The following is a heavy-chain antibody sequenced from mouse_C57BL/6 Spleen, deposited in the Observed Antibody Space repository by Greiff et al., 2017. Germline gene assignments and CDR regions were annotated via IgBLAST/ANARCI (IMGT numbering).Heavy chain of an antibody. J-gene: IGHJ3*01. CDR1: GFTFSSYA. CDR3: AREADYSNYAWFAY. Sequence: EVKLMESGGGLVKPGGSLKLSCAASGFTFSSYAMSWVRQTPEKRLEWVATISDGGSYTYYPDNVKGRFTISRDNAKNNLYLQMSHLKSEDTAMCYCAREADYSNYAWFAYWGQGTLVTVSA. V-gene: IGHV5-4*01. D-gene: IGHD2-5*01. CDR2: ISDGGSYT.